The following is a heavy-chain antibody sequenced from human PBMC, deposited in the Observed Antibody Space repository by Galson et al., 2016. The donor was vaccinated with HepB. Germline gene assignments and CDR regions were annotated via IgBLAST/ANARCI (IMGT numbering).Heavy chain of an antibody. CDR3: ARYGTTDDALDI. CDR2: ITPFNGNT. D-gene: IGHD4-11*01. CDR1: GYIFTYRY. J-gene: IGHJ3*02. V-gene: IGHV1-45*02. Sequence: SVKVSCKASGYIFTYRYLHWVRQAPGQALEWMGWITPFNGNTNYAQKFQDRVTITRDRSMSTAFMELSSLRSEDTAMYYCARYGTTDDALDIWGKGTMVTVSP.